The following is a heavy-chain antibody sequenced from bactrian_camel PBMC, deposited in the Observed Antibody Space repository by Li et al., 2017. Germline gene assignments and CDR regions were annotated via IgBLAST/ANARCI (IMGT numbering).Heavy chain of an antibody. CDR1: GFTFSSYY. Sequence: HVQLVESGGGLVQPGGSLRLSCAASGFTFSSYYMSWVRQAPGKGLEYVSSIYSDGSNTLYANSVKGRFTISRDNAKNTVYLQTNSLKSEDSALYYCATDTWYYRYTYWGQGTQVTVS. V-gene: IGHV3-2*01. CDR3: ATDTWYYRYTY. D-gene: IGHD2*01. CDR2: IYSDGSNT. J-gene: IGHJ4*01.